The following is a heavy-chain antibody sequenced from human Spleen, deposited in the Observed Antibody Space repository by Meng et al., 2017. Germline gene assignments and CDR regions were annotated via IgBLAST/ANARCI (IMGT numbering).Heavy chain of an antibody. CDR2: IYYNGKT. V-gene: IGHV4-61*03. J-gene: IGHJ4*02. Sequence: QVRLPGSGPGLLRPSETLSLTCTVSGGSVSSGGYYWSWIRQPPGKGLEWIGYIYYNGKTKYNPSLKSRVTISEDTSKNRFSLRLASMTAADTAVYYCARDNVGRGFDSWGQGTLVTVAS. CDR3: ARDNVGRGFDS. D-gene: IGHD1-26*01. CDR1: GGSVSSGGYY.